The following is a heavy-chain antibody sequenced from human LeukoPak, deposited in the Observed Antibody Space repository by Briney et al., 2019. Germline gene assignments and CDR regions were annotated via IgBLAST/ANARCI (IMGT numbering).Heavy chain of an antibody. CDR1: GFTFSSYG. Sequence: GGSLRLSCAASGFTFSSYGMHWVHQAPGKGLEWVAVIWYDGSNKYYADSVKGRFTISRDNSKNTLYLQMNSLRAEDTAVYYCAKPGDDYGDSGYFDYWGQGTLVTVSS. CDR2: IWYDGSNK. D-gene: IGHD4-17*01. V-gene: IGHV3-33*06. J-gene: IGHJ4*02. CDR3: AKPGDDYGDSGYFDY.